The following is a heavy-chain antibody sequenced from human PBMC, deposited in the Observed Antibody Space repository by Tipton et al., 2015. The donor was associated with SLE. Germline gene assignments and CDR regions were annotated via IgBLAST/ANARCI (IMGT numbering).Heavy chain of an antibody. CDR1: GDSTSVHY. V-gene: IGHV4-59*11. CDR3: ARSTGLYYYGSGSAPYYFDY. J-gene: IGHJ4*02. Sequence: TLSLTCTVSGDSTSVHYWSWIRQSPGKGLEWIGYIYYSGNTNYNPSLKSRVRMSVDTSKNQFSLKLSSVTAADTAVYYCARSTGLYYYGSGSAPYYFDYWGQGTLVTVSS. D-gene: IGHD3-10*01. CDR2: IYYSGNT.